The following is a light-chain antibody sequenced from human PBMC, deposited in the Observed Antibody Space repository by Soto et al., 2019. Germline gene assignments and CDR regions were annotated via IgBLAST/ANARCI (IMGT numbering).Light chain of an antibody. J-gene: IGKJ1*01. CDR2: VTS. Sequence: DIQMTQSPSSLSASVGDRVTVTCRPSQNITKFLNWYQEKPGSAPKVLIYVTSNLQNGVPSRFSGSGSGTEFTLTISSLQPEDFATYYCQQTYTAPGTFGQGTRVQVK. CDR1: QNITKF. CDR3: QQTYTAPGT. V-gene: IGKV1-39*01.